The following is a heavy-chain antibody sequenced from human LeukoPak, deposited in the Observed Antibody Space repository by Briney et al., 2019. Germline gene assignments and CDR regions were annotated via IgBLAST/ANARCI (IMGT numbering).Heavy chain of an antibody. J-gene: IGHJ4*02. D-gene: IGHD2-15*01. Sequence: GGSLRLSCTTSGFTFGEYAMSWVRQAPGKGLEWVCFIRSKPYGGTTEYAASVKGRFTISRDDSKSIAYLQMNSLKTEDTAVYYCTTGIKTADHWGQGTLVTVSS. CDR2: IRSKPYGGTT. CDR1: GFTFGEYA. CDR3: TTGIKTADH. V-gene: IGHV3-49*04.